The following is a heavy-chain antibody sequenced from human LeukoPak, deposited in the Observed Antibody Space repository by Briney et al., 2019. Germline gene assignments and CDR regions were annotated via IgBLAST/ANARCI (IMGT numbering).Heavy chain of an antibody. J-gene: IGHJ4*02. V-gene: IGHV3-21*01. CDR1: GFTFSSYS. Sequence: GGSLRLSCAVSGFTFSSYSMNWVRQAPGKGLEGLSSISSSSSYIYYADSVKGRFTISRDNAKNSLYLQMNSERAEDTSVYCGARDHRLYSSNEFDYWGQGTLVTVSS. CDR3: ARDHRLYSSNEFDY. CDR2: ISSSSSYI. D-gene: IGHD6-13*01.